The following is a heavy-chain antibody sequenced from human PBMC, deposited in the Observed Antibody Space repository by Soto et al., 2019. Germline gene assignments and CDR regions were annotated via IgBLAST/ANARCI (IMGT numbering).Heavy chain of an antibody. D-gene: IGHD2-2*01. V-gene: IGHV1-69*01. CDR3: ATKGGYCSSTSCSYYYYGMDV. CDR1: GGTFSSYA. J-gene: IGHJ6*02. Sequence: QVQLVQSGAEVKKPGSSVKVSCKASGGTFSSYAISWVRQAPGQGLEWMGGIIPIFGTANYAQKFQGRVTITADESTSTAYMELSSLRSEDTAVYYCATKGGYCSSTSCSYYYYGMDVWCQGTTVTV. CDR2: IIPIFGTA.